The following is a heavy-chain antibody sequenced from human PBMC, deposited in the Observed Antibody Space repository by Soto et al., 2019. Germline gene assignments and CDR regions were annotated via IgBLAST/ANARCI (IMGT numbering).Heavy chain of an antibody. CDR2: MNPNSGNT. V-gene: IGHV1-8*01. J-gene: IGHJ5*02. CDR3: ARGLVRGYYYGPNWFDP. Sequence: ASVKVSGNASGYTFTSYDINWVRQATGQGLEWMGWMNPNSGNTGYAQKFQGRVTMTRNTSISTAYMELSSLRSEDTAVYYCARGLVRGYYYGPNWFDPWGHVTLVTVSS. CDR1: GYTFTSYD. D-gene: IGHD3-22*01.